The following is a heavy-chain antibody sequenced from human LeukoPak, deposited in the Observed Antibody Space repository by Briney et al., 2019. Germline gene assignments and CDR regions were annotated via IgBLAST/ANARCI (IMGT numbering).Heavy chain of an antibody. CDR2: MDYSGSA. D-gene: IGHD3-10*01. V-gene: IGHV4-59*01. CDR1: GGSISNYF. CDR3: VRGGSGVLYNWVGWFDP. J-gene: IGHJ5*02. Sequence: PSETLSLTCTVSGGSISNYFWTWMRQPPGKGLEWIACMDYSGSANYNPALKSRVTISVDMSKNQFSLKLSSMTPADTAVYYCVRGGSGVLYNWVGWFDPWGQGTLVTVSS.